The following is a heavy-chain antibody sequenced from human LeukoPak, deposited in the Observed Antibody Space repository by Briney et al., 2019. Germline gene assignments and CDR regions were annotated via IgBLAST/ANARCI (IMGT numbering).Heavy chain of an antibody. CDR1: GGSISSYY. D-gene: IGHD3-10*01. Sequence: SGTLSLTCTVSGGSISSYYWSWIRQPPGKGLEWIGYIYYSGSTNYNPSLKSRVTISVDTSKNQFSLKLSSVTAADTAVYYCACSYGSGANEPFDYWGQGTLVTVSS. V-gene: IGHV4-59*01. CDR3: ACSYGSGANEPFDY. J-gene: IGHJ4*02. CDR2: IYYSGST.